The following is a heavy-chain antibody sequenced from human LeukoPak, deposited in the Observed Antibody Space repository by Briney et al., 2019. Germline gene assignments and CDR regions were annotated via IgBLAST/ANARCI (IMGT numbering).Heavy chain of an antibody. V-gene: IGHV3-21*01. CDR3: ARAPTFSGWFDY. CDR1: RFTFSSYS. Sequence: GGSLRLSCAASRFTFSSYSMNWVRQAPGKGLEWVSSISSSGSYIYYADSVKGRFTISRDNAKNSLYLQMNSLRVEDRAVYYCARAPTFSGWFDYWGQGTLVTVSS. D-gene: IGHD6-19*01. CDR2: ISSSGSYI. J-gene: IGHJ4*02.